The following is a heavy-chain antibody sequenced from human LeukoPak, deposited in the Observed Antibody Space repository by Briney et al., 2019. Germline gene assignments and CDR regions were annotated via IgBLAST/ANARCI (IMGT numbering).Heavy chain of an antibody. CDR3: ARDQRRSDDDAFDV. V-gene: IGHV1-69*04. Sequence: SVKVSCKASGGTFSSYAISWVRQAPGQGLEWMGRIIPILGIANYAQKLQGRVTMTTDTSTSTAYMELRSLRSDDTAAYYCARDQRRSDDDAFDVWGQGTMVTVSS. CDR2: IIPILGIA. J-gene: IGHJ3*01. CDR1: GGTFSSYA.